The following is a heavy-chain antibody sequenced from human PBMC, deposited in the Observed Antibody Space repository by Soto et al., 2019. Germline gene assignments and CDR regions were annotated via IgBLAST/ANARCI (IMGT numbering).Heavy chain of an antibody. D-gene: IGHD2-2*01. CDR1: GGTFSSYA. Sequence: ASVKVSCKASGGTFSSYAISWVRQAPGQGLEWMGGIIPIFGTANYAQKFQGRVTITADESTSTAYMELSSLRSEDTAVYYCASKYCSSTSSCYCYGMDVWGQGTTVTVSS. V-gene: IGHV1-69*13. CDR2: IIPIFGTA. J-gene: IGHJ6*02. CDR3: ASKYCSSTSSCYCYGMDV.